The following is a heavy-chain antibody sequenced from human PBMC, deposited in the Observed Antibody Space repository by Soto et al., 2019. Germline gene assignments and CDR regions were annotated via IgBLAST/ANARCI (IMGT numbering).Heavy chain of an antibody. V-gene: IGHV5-51*01. J-gene: IGHJ4*02. Sequence: KSLKISCKSSGYSDTSYWIGWVRQIPGKGLEWMGIIYPGDSDTRYSPSFQGQVTISADKSISTAYLQWSSLKASDTAMYYCARHDSSSSSDYWGQGTLVTVSS. CDR1: GYSDTSYW. D-gene: IGHD6-6*01. CDR3: ARHDSSSSSDY. CDR2: IYPGDSDT.